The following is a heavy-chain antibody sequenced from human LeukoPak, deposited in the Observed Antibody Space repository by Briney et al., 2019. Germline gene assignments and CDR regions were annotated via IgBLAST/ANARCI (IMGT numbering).Heavy chain of an antibody. D-gene: IGHD3-10*01. CDR1: RCIFRHYG. CDR2: IWYDGSNI. J-gene: IGHJ6*03. CDR3: AKEGDRGEALYYYYMDV. V-gene: IGHV3-33*06. Sequence: PGWALTLSLASSRCIFRHYGMHWVRPAGAKGLAGVAAIWYDGSNIFYADSVKGRFTISRDNSKNALYLQMNSLRAEDTADYYCAKEGDRGEALYYYYMDVWGNGTTVTVSS.